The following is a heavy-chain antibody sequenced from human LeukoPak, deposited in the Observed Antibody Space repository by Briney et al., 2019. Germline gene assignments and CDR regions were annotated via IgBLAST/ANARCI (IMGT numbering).Heavy chain of an antibody. D-gene: IGHD5-12*01. Sequence: SDTLSLTCTISGGSISSYYWSWIRQPPGKGLEWIGYIYYTGSTNHNPSLKSRVTISVDTSKNQFSLKLSSVTAADTAVSYCARVVYSGYDFRGAMDVWGKGTTVTVSS. CDR3: ARVVYSGYDFRGAMDV. V-gene: IGHV4-59*07. CDR2: IYYTGST. J-gene: IGHJ6*03. CDR1: GGSISSYY.